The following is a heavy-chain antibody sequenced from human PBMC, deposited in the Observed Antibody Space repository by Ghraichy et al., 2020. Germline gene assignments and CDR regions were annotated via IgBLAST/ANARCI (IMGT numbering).Heavy chain of an antibody. Sequence: LSLTCGASGFTFSSYAMSWVRQAPGKGLEWVSGISGSGGTTSYADTVKGRFTVSRDNSKNTLYLQVNSLRAEDTAVYYCAKEYYYFWRGPAAMDVWGKGTTVTVSS. CDR2: ISGSGGTT. CDR1: GFTFSSYA. J-gene: IGHJ6*03. V-gene: IGHV3-23*01. D-gene: IGHD3-3*01. CDR3: AKEYYYFWRGPAAMDV.